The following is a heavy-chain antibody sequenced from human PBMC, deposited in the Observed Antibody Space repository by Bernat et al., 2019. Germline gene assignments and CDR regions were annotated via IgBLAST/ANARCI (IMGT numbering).Heavy chain of an antibody. CDR3: AKDHPYGMDV. Sequence: QVQLVEAGGGGGENGRSLRLSCAAEGGTFSDYGMHWVRQAPGKGLEWVAFVRYDGSNKYYADSVKGRFTISRDNSKNTLYLQMNSLRPEDTAVYYCAKDHPYGMDVWGQGTTVTVSS. CDR2: VRYDGSNK. J-gene: IGHJ6*01. V-gene: IGHV3-30*02. CDR1: GGTFSDYG.